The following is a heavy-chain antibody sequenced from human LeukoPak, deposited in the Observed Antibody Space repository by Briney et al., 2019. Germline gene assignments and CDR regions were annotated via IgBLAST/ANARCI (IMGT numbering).Heavy chain of an antibody. J-gene: IGHJ4*02. CDR3: ARDTRLAAIFRFAD. Sequence: GGSLRLSCAASGFTFSTYAMNWVRQAPGKGLEWVSAISGSGATTYYADSVKGRLTISRDNSKSTLYLQMNRLTAEDTAVYYCARDTRLAAIFRFADWGQGMLVTVSS. V-gene: IGHV3-23*01. D-gene: IGHD6-6*01. CDR1: GFTFSTYA. CDR2: ISGSGATT.